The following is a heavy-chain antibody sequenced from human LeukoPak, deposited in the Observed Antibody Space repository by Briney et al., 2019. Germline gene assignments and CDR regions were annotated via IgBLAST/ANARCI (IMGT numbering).Heavy chain of an antibody. Sequence: GGSLRLSCAASGFAFSSSWMSWVRQAPGKGLEWVAHIKQDGSDKYYLDSVKGRFTISRDNARNSLFLHLNSLRVEDTAMYYCARHSSGSYYAYWGQGTLVTVSS. CDR2: IKQDGSDK. CDR1: GFAFSSSW. CDR3: ARHSSGSYYAY. J-gene: IGHJ4*02. D-gene: IGHD3-10*01. V-gene: IGHV3-7*01.